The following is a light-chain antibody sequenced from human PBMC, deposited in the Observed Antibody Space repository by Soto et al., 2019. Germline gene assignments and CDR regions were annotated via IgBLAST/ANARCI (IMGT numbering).Light chain of an antibody. J-gene: IGKJ4*01. Sequence: IVLTQSPGTLSLSPGERATLSCRASQSVTNSYLAWYQQKPGQPPRLLIYSISSRAPGIPDRFSGSGSGTYFSLTISRLEPEDFAVYYCQQFDGSITFGGGTKVDI. CDR3: QQFDGSIT. V-gene: IGKV3-20*01. CDR1: QSVTNSY. CDR2: SIS.